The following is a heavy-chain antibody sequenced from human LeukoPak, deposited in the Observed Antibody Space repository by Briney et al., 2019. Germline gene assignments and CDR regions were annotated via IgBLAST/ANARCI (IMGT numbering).Heavy chain of an antibody. CDR2: IYHSGTT. J-gene: IGHJ4*02. CDR1: GGSLIPYY. V-gene: IGHV4-59*01. CDR3: ARVDSGTYYMPFDY. D-gene: IGHD1-26*01. Sequence: SSETLSLTGTVSGGSLIPYYWSWIRQPPGKGREWIGYIYHSGTTNYSPPLKGRATLSVDTSKNQISLRLSSVTAADTAVYFCARVDSGTYYMPFDYWGQGSLVTVSS.